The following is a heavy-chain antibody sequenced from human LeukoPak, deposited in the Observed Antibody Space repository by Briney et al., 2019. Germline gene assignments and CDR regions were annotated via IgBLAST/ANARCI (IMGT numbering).Heavy chain of an antibody. CDR1: GDSISSYY. D-gene: IGHD6-19*01. Sequence: SETLSLTCTVSGDSISSYYWSWIRQPPGKGLEWIGYIYYSGSTNNNPSLKTRVTISLDTSKNQFSLKLTSVTSADTVVYYCARVNRGSGWSFDYWGQGTQVAVSS. V-gene: IGHV4-59*01. J-gene: IGHJ4*02. CDR3: ARVNRGSGWSFDY. CDR2: IYYSGST.